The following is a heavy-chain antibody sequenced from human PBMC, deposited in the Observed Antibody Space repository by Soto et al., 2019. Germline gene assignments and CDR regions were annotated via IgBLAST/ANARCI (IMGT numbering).Heavy chain of an antibody. Sequence: WVSSISSTTNXXYYGDSMKGRFTISRXXAXXSLYLEMNSLRTEDTAVYYCARESEDXTSNFDYWGQGTLVTVSS. CDR3: ARESEDXTSNFDY. V-gene: IGHV3-21*06. CDR2: ISSTTNXX. J-gene: IGHJ4*02.